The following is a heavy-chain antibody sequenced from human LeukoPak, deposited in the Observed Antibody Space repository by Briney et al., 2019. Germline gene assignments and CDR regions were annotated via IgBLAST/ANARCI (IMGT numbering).Heavy chain of an antibody. CDR3: ARDSPFLVPGTGDAFDI. CDR2: ISGYHGKT. V-gene: IGHV1-18*01. Sequence: ASVKVSCKASGYPFSNFGISWVRQAPGQGLMWMGWISGYHGKTNYAQKLQGRVTMTTDTSTSTAYMELRNLRSDDTALYFCARDSPFLVPGTGDAFDIWGQGTMVTVSS. D-gene: IGHD6-19*01. J-gene: IGHJ3*02. CDR1: GYPFSNFG.